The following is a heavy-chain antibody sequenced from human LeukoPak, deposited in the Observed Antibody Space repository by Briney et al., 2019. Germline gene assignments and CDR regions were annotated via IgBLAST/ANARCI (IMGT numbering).Heavy chain of an antibody. CDR3: TRPCYYDSSGYYGTDY. CDR1: GFTFGDYA. D-gene: IGHD3-22*01. V-gene: IGHV3-49*03. CDR2: IRSKAYGGTT. J-gene: IGHJ4*02. Sequence: PGRSLRLSCTASGFTFGDYAMSWFRQAPGKGLEWVGFIRSKAYGGTTEYAASVKGRFTISRDDSKSIAYLQMNSLKTEDTAVYYCTRPCYYDSSGYYGTDYWGQGTLVTVSS.